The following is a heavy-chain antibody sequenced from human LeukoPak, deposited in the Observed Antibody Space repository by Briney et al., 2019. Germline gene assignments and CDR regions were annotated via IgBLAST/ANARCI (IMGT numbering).Heavy chain of an antibody. CDR1: GFTFDDYG. Sequence: GGSLRLSCAASGFTFDDYGMSWVRQAPGKGLEWVASIKQDGSEKYYVDSVKGRVTISRDNAKNSLYLQMNSLRAEDTAVYYCARVFGAGYSDYWGQGTLVTVSS. J-gene: IGHJ4*02. V-gene: IGHV3-7*01. CDR2: IKQDGSEK. D-gene: IGHD4/OR15-4a*01. CDR3: ARVFGAGYSDY.